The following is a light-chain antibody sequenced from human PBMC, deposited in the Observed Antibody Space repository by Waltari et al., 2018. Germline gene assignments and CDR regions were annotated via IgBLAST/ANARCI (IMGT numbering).Light chain of an antibody. CDR3: QQYNNWPPWT. V-gene: IGKV3-15*01. Sequence: EIVMTQSPATMSVSTGERATLSCSASQNVMNNLVWYQQKPGQAPRLLIYGASTRVTGIPARFSGSGSGTEFTLTISSLQSEDFAVYYCQQYNNWPPWTFGQGTKVEIK. J-gene: IGKJ1*01. CDR2: GAS. CDR1: QNVMNN.